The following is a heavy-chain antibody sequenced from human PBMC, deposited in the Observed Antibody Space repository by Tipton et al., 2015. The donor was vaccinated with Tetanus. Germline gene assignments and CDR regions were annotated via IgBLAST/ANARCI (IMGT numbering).Heavy chain of an antibody. Sequence: QLVQSGGGLVNPGRSLSLSCTASGFTFGDYAVSWFRQAPGRGLEWVSGISGGGYNTHYAESLKGRFTISRDNSKDRLYLQLNSLRAEDTAVYYCAKDQGPDYGDQLEYWGQGILVTVSS. CDR2: ISGGGYNT. CDR3: AKDQGPDYGDQLEY. J-gene: IGHJ4*02. V-gene: IGHV3-23*04. D-gene: IGHD4-17*01. CDR1: GFTFGDYA.